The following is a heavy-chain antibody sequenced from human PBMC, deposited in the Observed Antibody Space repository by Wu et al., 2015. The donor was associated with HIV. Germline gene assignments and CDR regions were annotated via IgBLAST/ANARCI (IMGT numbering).Heavy chain of an antibody. CDR3: ARDGGYSYGQYYFDY. D-gene: IGHD5-18*01. J-gene: IGHJ4*02. CDR2: MNPRSGNT. V-gene: IGHV1-8*01. Sequence: QVQLVQSGAEVKKPGASVKVSCKASGYSFTRHYMHWVRQAPGQGLEWMGWMNPRSGNTGYAQKFQGRVTMTRDTSIYTANMELSSLRSEDTAVYYCARDGGYSYGQYYFDYWGQGTLVTSPQ. CDR1: GYSFTRHY.